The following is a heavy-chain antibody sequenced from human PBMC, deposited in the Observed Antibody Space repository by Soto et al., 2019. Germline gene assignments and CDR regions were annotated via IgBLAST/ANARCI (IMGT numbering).Heavy chain of an antibody. Sequence: GGSLRLSCAASGFTFISYAMHWVRQAPGKGLEYVSAISSNGGSTYYANSVKGRFTISRDNSKNTLYLQMGSLRAEDMAVYYCARVGRYCSGGSCWGYYYYYMDVWGKGTTVTVSS. CDR1: GFTFISYA. D-gene: IGHD2-15*01. J-gene: IGHJ6*03. CDR2: ISSNGGST. V-gene: IGHV3-64*01. CDR3: ARVGRYCSGGSCWGYYYYYMDV.